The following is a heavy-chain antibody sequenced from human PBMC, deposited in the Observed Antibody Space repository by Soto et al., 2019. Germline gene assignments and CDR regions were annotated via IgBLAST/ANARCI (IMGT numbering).Heavy chain of an antibody. CDR3: AHRDGKIVRGVISFDY. Sequence: QITLKESGPTLVKPTQTLTLTCIFSGFSISTSGVGVGWIRQPPGKALEWLALIYWDDDKRYSPILKSRLTNSKDTSTTQVPHTMTNMDPVDTATHYSAHRDGKIVRGVISFDYWGQGTLVTV. D-gene: IGHD3-10*02. CDR2: IYWDDDK. J-gene: IGHJ4*02. CDR1: GFSISTSGVG. V-gene: IGHV2-5*02.